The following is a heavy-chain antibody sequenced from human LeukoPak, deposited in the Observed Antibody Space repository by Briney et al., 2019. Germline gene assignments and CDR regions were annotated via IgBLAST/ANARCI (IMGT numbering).Heavy chain of an antibody. Sequence: GGSLRLSCAASGFTFSSYVMSWVRQAPGKGLEWVSSISTSGGNTYYADSVKGRFTISRDNSKDTLYLQMNSLRAEDTAIYYCAKDQRDFGTTLDYWGQGTPFKVSS. V-gene: IGHV3-23*01. CDR3: AKDQRDFGTTLDY. CDR1: GFTFSSYV. CDR2: ISTSGGNT. J-gene: IGHJ4*02. D-gene: IGHD1-7*01.